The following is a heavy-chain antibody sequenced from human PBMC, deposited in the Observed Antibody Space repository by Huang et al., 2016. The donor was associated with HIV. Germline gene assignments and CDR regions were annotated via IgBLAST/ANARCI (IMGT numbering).Heavy chain of an antibody. V-gene: IGHV1-18*04. CDR1: GYTFTRYG. CDR2: ISTNNGNA. D-gene: IGHD6-13*01. CDR3: ARDVLVSGYSPAGYFQH. Sequence: QVQLVQSGAEVKKPGASVKVSCKASGYTFTRYGISWVRQAPGQGLEWMGWISTNNGNASSAQKLQGRVTMTTDTSTSTAYMEVRSLRSDDTAVYYCARDVLVSGYSPAGYFQHWGQGTLVTVSS. J-gene: IGHJ1*01.